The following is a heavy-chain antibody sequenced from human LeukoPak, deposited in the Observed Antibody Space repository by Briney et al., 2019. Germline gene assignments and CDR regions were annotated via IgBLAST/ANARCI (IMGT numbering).Heavy chain of an antibody. V-gene: IGHV1-2*02. CDR3: ARALVPSPYCGGDCFYFDY. CDR1: GYTFTGYY. D-gene: IGHD2-21*01. J-gene: IGHJ4*02. CDR2: INPNSGGT. Sequence: ASVKVSCKASGYTFTGYYMHWVRQAPGQGLEWMGWINPNSGGTNYAQKFQGRVTMTRDTSISTAYMELSSLRSEDTAVYYCARALVPSPYCGGDCFYFDYWGQGTLVTVSS.